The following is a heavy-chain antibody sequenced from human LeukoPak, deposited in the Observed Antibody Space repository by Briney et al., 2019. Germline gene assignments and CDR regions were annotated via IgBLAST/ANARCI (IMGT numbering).Heavy chain of an antibody. CDR3: ARSGSNGYYYYYMDV. CDR1: GGSISSYY. D-gene: IGHD2-8*01. Sequence: SETLSLTCTVSGGSISSYYWSWIRQPPGKGLEWIGYIYYSGSTNYNPSLKSRVTISVDTSKNQFSLKLSSVTAADTAVYYCARSGSNGYYYYYMDVWGKGTTVTISS. V-gene: IGHV4-59*01. J-gene: IGHJ6*03. CDR2: IYYSGST.